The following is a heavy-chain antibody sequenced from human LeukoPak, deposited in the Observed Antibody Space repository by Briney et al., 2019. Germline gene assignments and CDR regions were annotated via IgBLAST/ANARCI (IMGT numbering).Heavy chain of an antibody. CDR2: IYYSGST. J-gene: IGHJ5*02. V-gene: IGHV4-59*12. Sequence: PSETLSLTCTVSGGSISSYYWSWIRQPPGKGLEWIGYIYYSGSTNYNPSLKSRVTISVDTSKNQFSLKLSSVTAADTAVYYCARESRYCSSTSCYWFDPWGQGTLVTVSS. D-gene: IGHD2-2*01. CDR3: ARESRYCSSTSCYWFDP. CDR1: GGSISSYY.